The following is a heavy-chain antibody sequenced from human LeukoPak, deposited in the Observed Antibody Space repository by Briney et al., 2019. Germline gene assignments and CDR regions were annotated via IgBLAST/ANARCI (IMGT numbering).Heavy chain of an antibody. J-gene: IGHJ6*02. V-gene: IGHV1-69*01. CDR1: GGTFSSYA. Sequence: ASVKVSCKASGGTFSSYAISWVRQAPGQGLEWMGGIIPIFGTANYVQKFQGRVTITADESTSTDYMELSSLRSEDTAVYYCARVSGPSGDYYYGMDVWGQGTTVTVSS. D-gene: IGHD7-27*01. CDR3: ARVSGPSGDYYYGMDV. CDR2: IIPIFGTA.